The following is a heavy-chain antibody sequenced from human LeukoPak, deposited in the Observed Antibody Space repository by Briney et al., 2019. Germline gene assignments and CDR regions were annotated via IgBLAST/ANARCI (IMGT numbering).Heavy chain of an antibody. D-gene: IGHD2-15*01. J-gene: IGHJ6*03. CDR1: GYTFTSYY. Sequence: VASVKVSCKASGYTFTSYYMHWVRQAPGQGLEWMGIINPSGGSTSYAQKFQGRVTMTRDTSTSTVYMELSSLRSEDTAVYYCARDGYRVVVVAATLNYYMDAWGKGTTVTVSS. CDR2: INPSGGST. V-gene: IGHV1-46*01. CDR3: ARDGYRVVVVAATLNYYMDA.